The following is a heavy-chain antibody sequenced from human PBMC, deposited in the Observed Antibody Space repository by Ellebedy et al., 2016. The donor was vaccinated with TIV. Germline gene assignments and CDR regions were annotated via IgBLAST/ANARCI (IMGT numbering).Heavy chain of an antibody. D-gene: IGHD3-22*01. J-gene: IGHJ3*02. Sequence: MPSETLSLTCTVSGGSISSYYWSWIRQPPGKGLEWIGYIYYSGSTNYNPSLKSRVSISVDTSKNQFSLRLSSVTAADTAVYYCARRAYYDPSLGAFDIWGQGTMVTVSS. V-gene: IGHV4-59*08. CDR3: ARRAYYDPSLGAFDI. CDR1: GGSISSYY. CDR2: IYYSGST.